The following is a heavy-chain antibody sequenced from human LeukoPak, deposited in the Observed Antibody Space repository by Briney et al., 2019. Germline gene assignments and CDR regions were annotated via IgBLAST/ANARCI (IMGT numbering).Heavy chain of an antibody. CDR3: AKDFDYYDSSGYYGYFDY. Sequence: QPGGSLRLSCAASGFTFSSYAMGWVRQAPGKGLEWVSAISGSGGSTYYADSVKGRFTISRDNSKNTLYLQMNSLRAEDTAVYYCAKDFDYYDSSGYYGYFDYWGQGTLVTVSS. CDR1: GFTFSSYA. D-gene: IGHD3-22*01. CDR2: ISGSGGST. V-gene: IGHV3-23*01. J-gene: IGHJ4*02.